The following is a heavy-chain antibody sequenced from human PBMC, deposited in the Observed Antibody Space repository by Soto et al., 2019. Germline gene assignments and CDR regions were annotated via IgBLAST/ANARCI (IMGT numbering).Heavy chain of an antibody. CDR1: GGSISSSSYY. V-gene: IGHV4-39*01. D-gene: IGHD2-2*01. CDR3: ARQGSVVPAAIGWIVDIVATALNY. J-gene: IGHJ4*02. Sequence: QLQLQESGPGLVKPSETLSLTCTVSGGSISSSSYYWGWIRQPPGKGLEWIGSIYYSGSTYYNPSLQSRLTLSLDTSKHKFSENLSSVSAADTAVDYCARQGSVVPAAIGWIVDIVATALNYWGQGTLVTVSS. CDR2: IYYSGST.